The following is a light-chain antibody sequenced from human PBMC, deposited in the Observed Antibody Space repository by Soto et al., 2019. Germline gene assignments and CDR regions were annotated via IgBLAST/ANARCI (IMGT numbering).Light chain of an antibody. J-gene: IGKJ4*01. CDR3: QHYGGSPLT. CDR2: GAS. CDR1: QSVRRNY. V-gene: IGKV3-20*01. Sequence: EIVLTQSPGTLFLSPGERATLSCRASQSVRRNYLAWYQQKPGQAPRLLIYGASSRATGIPDRFSGSGSETDLTLIISRLEPEDFAAYHFQHYGGSPLTCGGRTKMEIK.